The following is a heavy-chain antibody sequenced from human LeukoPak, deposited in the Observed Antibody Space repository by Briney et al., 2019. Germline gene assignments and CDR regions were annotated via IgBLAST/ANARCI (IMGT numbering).Heavy chain of an antibody. CDR2: INPNSGGT. J-gene: IGHJ4*02. CDR3: ARDIFPVATIMESFDY. D-gene: IGHD5-24*01. CDR1: GYTFTGYY. V-gene: IGHV1-2*02. Sequence: ASVKVSCKASGYTFTGYYMHWVRQAPGQGLEWMGWINPNSGGTNYAQKFQGRVTMTRDTSISTAYMELSRLRSDDTAVYYCARDIFPVATIMESFDYWGQGTLVTVSS.